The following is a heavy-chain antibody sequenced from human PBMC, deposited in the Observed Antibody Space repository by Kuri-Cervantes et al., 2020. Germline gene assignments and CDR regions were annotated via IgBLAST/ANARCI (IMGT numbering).Heavy chain of an antibody. Sequence: LSLTCAASGFTFSDYYMSWIRQAPGKGLEWVSYISSSGSTIYYADSVKGRFTISRDNAKNSLYLQMNSLRAEDTAVYYCARTYYDFWSGYYGMDVWGQGTTVTVSS. CDR2: ISSSGSTI. D-gene: IGHD3-3*01. J-gene: IGHJ6*02. CDR3: ARTYYDFWSGYYGMDV. V-gene: IGHV3-11*04. CDR1: GFTFSDYY.